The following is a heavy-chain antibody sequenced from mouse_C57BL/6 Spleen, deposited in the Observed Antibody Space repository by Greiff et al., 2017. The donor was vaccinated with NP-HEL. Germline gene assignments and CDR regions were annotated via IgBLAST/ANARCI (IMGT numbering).Heavy chain of an antibody. Sequence: VQLQQSGPELVKPGASVKISCKASGYSFTDYNMNWVKRSNGKSLEWIGVINPNYSTTSYNHKFKGKATLTVDQSSSTAYMQLNSLTSEDSAVYYCESYGSSYGGYFDYWGQGTTLTVSS. D-gene: IGHD1-1*01. V-gene: IGHV1-39*01. CDR3: ESYGSSYGGYFDY. CDR1: GYSFTDYN. CDR2: INPNYSTT. J-gene: IGHJ2*01.